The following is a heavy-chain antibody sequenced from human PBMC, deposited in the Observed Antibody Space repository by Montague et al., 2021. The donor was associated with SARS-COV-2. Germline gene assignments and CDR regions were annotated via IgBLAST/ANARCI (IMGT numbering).Heavy chain of an antibody. V-gene: IGHV4-59*11. Sequence: SETLSLTCTVSSGSISSHYWSWIRQPPGKGLEWIGYVNYGGSTNYNPSLKSRVSISLDTSKNQFCLRLNSVTAADTAVYYCARAVTTGIDWFDPWGQGTLVIVSS. D-gene: IGHD4-17*01. J-gene: IGHJ5*02. CDR2: VNYGGST. CDR3: ARAVTTGIDWFDP. CDR1: SGSISSHY.